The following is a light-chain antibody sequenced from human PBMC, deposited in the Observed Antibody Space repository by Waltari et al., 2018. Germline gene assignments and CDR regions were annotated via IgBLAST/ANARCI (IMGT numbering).Light chain of an antibody. CDR3: QQYYSTPLT. V-gene: IGKV4-1*01. Sequence: DIVMTQYPDSLAVSLGERAHINCKSSQSVLYSCNTKNYFAWYQQKTGQPPKLLIYWASTRESEFPVRFSCCGCGADFTITSSSLQAEDDAVYYCQQYYSTPLTFVGATKVEIK. CDR2: WAS. CDR1: QSVLYSCNTKNY. J-gene: IGKJ4*01.